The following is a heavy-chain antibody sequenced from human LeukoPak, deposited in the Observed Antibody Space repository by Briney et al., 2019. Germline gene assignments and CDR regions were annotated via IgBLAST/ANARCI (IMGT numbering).Heavy chain of an antibody. J-gene: IGHJ4*02. CDR3: ARDHVYGGADY. CDR1: GCTFHNYA. Sequence: GGSLRLSCAASGCTFHNYAIHWVRQAPGKGLEWVSLTSGDGITTYFADSVKGRFTICRDNSKSSLFLQMNSLRTEDTALYYCARDHVYGGADYWGQGTLVTVSS. CDR2: TSGDGITT. V-gene: IGHV3-43*02. D-gene: IGHD5/OR15-5a*01.